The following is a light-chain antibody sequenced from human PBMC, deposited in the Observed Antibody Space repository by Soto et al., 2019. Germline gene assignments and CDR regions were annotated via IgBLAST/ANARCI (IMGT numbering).Light chain of an antibody. CDR3: QQTYSTPRT. CDR1: QTITTY. J-gene: IGKJ1*01. Sequence: DIPITQSPSSLSAPVGDRVTIPCRASQTITTYLNWYQQKPGKAPKLLIYAASSLQSGVPSRFSGSGSGTDFTLTISSLQPEDFATYYCQQTYSTPRTFGQGTKVDI. V-gene: IGKV1-39*01. CDR2: AAS.